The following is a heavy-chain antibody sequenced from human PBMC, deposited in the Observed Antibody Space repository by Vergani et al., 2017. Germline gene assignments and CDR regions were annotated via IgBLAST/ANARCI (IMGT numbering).Heavy chain of an antibody. D-gene: IGHD4-17*01. V-gene: IGHV3-23*04. CDR3: ARGASGDYVSSFDY. Sequence: EVQLVESGGDLVQPGRSLRLSCTASGFTFSSYAMSWVRQAPGKGLEWVSAISGSGGSTYYADSVKGRFTISRDNSKNTLYLQMNSLRAEDTAVYYCARGASGDYVSSFDYWGQGTLVTVSS. CDR2: ISGSGGST. CDR1: GFTFSSYA. J-gene: IGHJ4*02.